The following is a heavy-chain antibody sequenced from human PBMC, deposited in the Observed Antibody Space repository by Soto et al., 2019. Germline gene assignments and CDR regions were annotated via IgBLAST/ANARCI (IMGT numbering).Heavy chain of an antibody. CDR3: ARSGDETSVRFDY. CDR2: IYYSGST. Sequence: QVQLQESGPGLVKPSQTLSLTCTVSGGSISSGGYYWSWIRQHPGKGLEWIGYIYYSGSTYYNPSLQSRVTISVDTSKNQCSLKLSSVTAADTAVYYCARSGDETSVRFDYWGQGTLVTVSS. CDR1: GGSISSGGYY. V-gene: IGHV4-31*03. J-gene: IGHJ4*02.